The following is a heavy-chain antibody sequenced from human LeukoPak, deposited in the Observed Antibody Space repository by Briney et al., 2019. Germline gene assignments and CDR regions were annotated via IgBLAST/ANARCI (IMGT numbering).Heavy chain of an antibody. CDR2: ILDSGTT. CDR3: ARDPDGYKFFDY. D-gene: IGHD5-24*01. CDR1: GGSISTFF. V-gene: IGHV4-59*01. J-gene: IGHJ4*02. Sequence: SETLSLTCTVSGGSISTFFWHWIRQPPGKGLEGLGYILDSGTTAYNPSLKRRVTMSIDTSKNQFSLNLTSVTAADTAVYFCARDPDGYKFFDYWGRGRPVTVSS.